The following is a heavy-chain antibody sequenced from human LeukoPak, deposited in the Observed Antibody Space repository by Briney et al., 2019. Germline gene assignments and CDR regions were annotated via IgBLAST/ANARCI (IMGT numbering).Heavy chain of an antibody. Sequence: GESLKISCKSSGYRFSNSWIGWVRQMPGKGLEWMGIIYTGDSDTRYSPSFQGQFTISADKSISTAYLQWSSLKASDSAIYYCAGAAAGTAIDSWGQGTLVTVSS. D-gene: IGHD6-13*01. CDR3: AGAAAGTAIDS. V-gene: IGHV5-51*01. CDR2: IYTGDSDT. CDR1: GYRFSNSW. J-gene: IGHJ4*02.